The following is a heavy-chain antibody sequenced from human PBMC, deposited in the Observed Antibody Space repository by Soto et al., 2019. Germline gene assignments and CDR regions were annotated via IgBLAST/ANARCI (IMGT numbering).Heavy chain of an antibody. D-gene: IGHD2-21*02. CDR1: GVSVRSYT. CDR3: ARDGMTTGDT. Sequence: PSETLSLTCIVSGVSVRSYTWSWVRQPANKGLEWIGRVFSSVSATYNPSLKSRVSISMDTPENRISLKLDSVTAADAGVYFCARDGMTTGDTWGPGTLVILSS. J-gene: IGHJ4*02. CDR2: VFSSVSA. V-gene: IGHV4-4*07.